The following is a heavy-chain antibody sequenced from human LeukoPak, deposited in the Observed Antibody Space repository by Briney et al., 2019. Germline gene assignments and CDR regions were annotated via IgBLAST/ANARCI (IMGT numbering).Heavy chain of an antibody. Sequence: SETLSLTCTVSGGSISSYYWSWIRQPPGKGLEWIGYIYYSGSTNYNPSLKSRVTISVDTSKNQFSLKLSSVTAADTAVYYCASAPMYYYYYMDVWGKGTTATISS. CDR1: GGSISSYY. J-gene: IGHJ6*03. CDR3: ASAPMYYYYYMDV. CDR2: IYYSGST. V-gene: IGHV4-59*01.